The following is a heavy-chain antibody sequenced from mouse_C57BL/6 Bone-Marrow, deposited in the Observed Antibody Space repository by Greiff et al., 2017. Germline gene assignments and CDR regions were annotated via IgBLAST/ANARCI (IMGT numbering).Heavy chain of an antibody. D-gene: IGHD2-4*01. J-gene: IGHJ2*01. CDR2: IHPNSGST. CDR3: ARWGYDYDFNY. V-gene: IGHV1-64*01. CDR1: GYTFTSYW. Sequence: QVQLKQPGAELVKPGASVKLSCTASGYTFTSYWMNWVKQRPGQGLEWIGMIHPNSGSTNYNEKFKSKATLTVDKSSSTAYMQLISLTSEDSAVYYFARWGYDYDFNYWCQGTTLTVSS.